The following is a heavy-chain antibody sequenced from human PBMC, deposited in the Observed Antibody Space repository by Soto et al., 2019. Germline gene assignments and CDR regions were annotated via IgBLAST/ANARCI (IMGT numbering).Heavy chain of an antibody. CDR2: INHSGST. CDR1: GGSISSGDYY. D-gene: IGHD6-19*01. J-gene: IGHJ4*02. CDR3: ARVLRRGWYFTGRSFDY. V-gene: IGHV4-39*07. Sequence: PSETLSLTCTVSGGSISSGDYYWSWIRQPPGKGLEWIGEINHSGSTNYNPSLKSRVTISVDTSKNQFSLKLSSVTAADTAVYYCARVLRRGWYFTGRSFDYWGQGTLVTVSS.